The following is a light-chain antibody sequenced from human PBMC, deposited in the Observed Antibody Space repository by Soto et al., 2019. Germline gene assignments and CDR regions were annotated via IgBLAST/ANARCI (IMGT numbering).Light chain of an antibody. J-gene: IGKJ5*01. CDR2: LGS. CDR3: MKALQTPIT. Sequence: DIVMTQSPLSLPVTPGEQSSISCRSSQSLLHSNGYNYLDWYLQKTGQPPQLMIYLGSNRASGVPDRLSGSGSGTDFKLKISRVEAEDVGVYYCMKALQTPITCGQGTRLEIK. CDR1: QSLLHSNGYNY. V-gene: IGKV2-28*01.